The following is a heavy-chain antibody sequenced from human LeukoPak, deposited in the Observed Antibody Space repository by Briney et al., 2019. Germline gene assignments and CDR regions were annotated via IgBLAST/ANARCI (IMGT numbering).Heavy chain of an antibody. CDR2: IYYSGST. J-gene: IGHJ3*02. D-gene: IGHD7-27*01. V-gene: IGHV4-59*12. CDR3: ARGKLGMEAFDI. Sequence: SETLSLTCTVSGGSISSYYWSWIRQPPGKGLEWIGYIYYSGSTYYNPSLKSRVTISVDTSKNQFSLRLSSVTGAGTAVYYRARGKLGMEAFDIWGQGTMVTGS. CDR1: GGSISSYY.